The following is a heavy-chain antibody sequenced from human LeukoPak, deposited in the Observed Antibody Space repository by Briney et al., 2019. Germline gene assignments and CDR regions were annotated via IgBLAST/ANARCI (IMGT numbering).Heavy chain of an antibody. J-gene: IGHJ5*02. CDR2: ISYDGSNK. Sequence: PGRSLRLSCAASGFTFGSYAMHWVRQAPGKGLEWVAVISYDGSNKYYADSVKGRFTISRDNSKNTLYLQMNSLRAEDTAVYYCAREITMVRGVITNWFDPWGQGTLVTVSS. V-gene: IGHV3-30*04. CDR3: AREITMVRGVITNWFDP. D-gene: IGHD3-10*01. CDR1: GFTFGSYA.